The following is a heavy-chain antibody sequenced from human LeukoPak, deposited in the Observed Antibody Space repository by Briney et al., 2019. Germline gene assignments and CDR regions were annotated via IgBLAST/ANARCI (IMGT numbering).Heavy chain of an antibody. D-gene: IGHD3-9*01. CDR3: FQAKDGIRYLDWLLDY. V-gene: IGHV5-51*01. J-gene: IGHJ4*02. CDR1: EYSFTNYW. CDR2: IYPGDSDS. Sequence: GESLKISCKGSEYSFTNYWIAWVRQIPGKGLEWMGIIYPGDSDSRYSPSFQGQVTISADKSISTAYLQWSSLKASDTAMYFCFQAKDGIRYLDWLLDYWGQGTMVTVAS.